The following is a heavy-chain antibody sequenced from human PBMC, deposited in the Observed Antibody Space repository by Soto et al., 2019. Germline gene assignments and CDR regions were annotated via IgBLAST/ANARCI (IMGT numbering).Heavy chain of an antibody. Sequence: QVQLVQSGAEVKKPGSSVKVSCKASGGTFSSYTISWVRQAPGQGLEWMGRIIPILGIANYAQKFQGRVTMTADKATSTADMELSSLRSEDTAVYYCARDSTYYYGSGTPFDYWGQGTLVTVSS. V-gene: IGHV1-69*08. CDR2: IIPILGIA. CDR1: GGTFSSYT. J-gene: IGHJ4*02. D-gene: IGHD3-10*01. CDR3: ARDSTYYYGSGTPFDY.